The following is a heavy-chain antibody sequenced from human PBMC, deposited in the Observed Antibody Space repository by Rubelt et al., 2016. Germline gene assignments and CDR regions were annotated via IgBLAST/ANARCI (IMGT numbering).Heavy chain of an antibody. V-gene: IGHV4-34*01. CDR1: GGSFSGYY. D-gene: IGHD2-15*01. CDR2: INHSGRT. Sequence: QVQLQQWGAGLLKPSETLSLTCDVYGGSFSGYYWSWIRQPPGKGMEWIGEINHSGRTNYNPSLQSRVTISVDTSKNQFSLKLSSVTAADTAFYYCARRVRGGHFDSWGQGTQVTVSS. J-gene: IGHJ4*02. CDR3: ARRVRGGHFDS.